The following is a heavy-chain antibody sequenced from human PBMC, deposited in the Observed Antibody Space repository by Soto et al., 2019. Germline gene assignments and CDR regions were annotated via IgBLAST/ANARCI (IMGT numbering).Heavy chain of an antibody. CDR3: AHRRVGAAQHPYYCGMDV. V-gene: IGHV2-5*02. CDR1: GFSLSTSGVG. Sequence: QITLKESGPPLVKPTQTLTLTCTFSGFSLSTSGVGVGWIRQPPGKALEWLALIYWDDDKRYSPSLKSRLTITKDTSKNQVVLTMTNMDPVDTATYYCAHRRVGAAQHPYYCGMDVWGQGTTVTVSS. CDR2: IYWDDDK. D-gene: IGHD1-26*01. J-gene: IGHJ6*02.